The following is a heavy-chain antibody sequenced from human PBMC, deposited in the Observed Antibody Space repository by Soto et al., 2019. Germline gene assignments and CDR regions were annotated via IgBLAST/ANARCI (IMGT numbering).Heavy chain of an antibody. CDR3: ARGKGMEENYYYHGMDV. CDR1: GYSFTTYA. V-gene: IGHV1-3*01. J-gene: IGHJ6*02. Sequence: GPSVKVSCKASGYSFTTYAMHWVRQAPGQRLEWMAWINGGNGNTKYSQKFQDRVTITRDTSANIAYMELSSLRSEDSAVYYCARGKGMEENYYYHGMDVWSQGTTVTVSS. D-gene: IGHD1-1*01. CDR2: INGGNGNT.